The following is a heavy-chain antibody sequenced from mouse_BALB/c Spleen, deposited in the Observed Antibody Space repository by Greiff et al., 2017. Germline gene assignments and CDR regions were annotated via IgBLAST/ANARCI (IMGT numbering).Heavy chain of an antibody. CDR3: ARGDRDY. V-gene: IGHV5-17*02. CDR2: ISSGSSTI. J-gene: IGHJ2*01. Sequence: EVNVVESGGGLVQPGGSRKLSCAASGFTFSSFGMHWVRQAPEKGLEWVAYISSGSSTIYYADTVKGRFTISRDNPKNTLFLQMTSLRSEDTAMYYCARGDRDYWGQGTTLTVSS. CDR1: GFTFSSFG. D-gene: IGHD3-3*01.